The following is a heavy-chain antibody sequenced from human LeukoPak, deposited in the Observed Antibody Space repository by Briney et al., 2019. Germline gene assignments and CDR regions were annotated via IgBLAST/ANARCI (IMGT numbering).Heavy chain of an antibody. V-gene: IGHV4-59*08. D-gene: IGHD1-26*01. CDR2: IYYTGNT. J-gene: IGHJ4*02. CDR3: ARLGGATSPFGY. Sequence: PSETLSLTCTVSGGSISSYYWGWIRQPPGKGLEWIGYIYYTGNTNYNPSLKSRVAISVDTSKNQFSLNLSSVTAADTAIYYCARLGGATSPFGYWGQGTLVTVSS. CDR1: GGSISSYY.